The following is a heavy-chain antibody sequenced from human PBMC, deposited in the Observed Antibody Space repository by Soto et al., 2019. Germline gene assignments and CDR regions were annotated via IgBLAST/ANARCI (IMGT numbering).Heavy chain of an antibody. D-gene: IGHD3-22*01. CDR2: IYYSGGT. CDR3: AGATFFRKGYYDASDYYCFDY. J-gene: IGHJ4*02. Sequence: QLQLQESASGLVKPSQTLSLTCAVSGASISSGGFSWTCIRQPPGKGLEFIGYIYYSGGTYYNPALKRRVSVAVDRCENQLCLRLRCVSGADTAVYYCAGATFFRKGYYDASDYYCFDYWGQGALVTVSS. CDR1: GASISSGGFS. V-gene: IGHV4-30-2*01.